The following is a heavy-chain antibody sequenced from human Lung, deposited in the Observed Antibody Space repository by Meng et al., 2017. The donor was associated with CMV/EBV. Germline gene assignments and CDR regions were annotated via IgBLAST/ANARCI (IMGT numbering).Heavy chain of an antibody. D-gene: IGHD1-7*01. CDR1: GYTFTTYS. J-gene: IGHJ4*02. CDR3: ARGCWNYDF. CDR2: ISPYTGNT. Sequence: SVXVSCKSSGYTFTTYSITWVRQAPGQGLEWMGWISPYTGNTDYAQKFQGRVTMTTDTSTSTAYMEVRSLTSDDTAMYYCARGCWNYDFWGRGTLVTVSS. V-gene: IGHV1-18*01.